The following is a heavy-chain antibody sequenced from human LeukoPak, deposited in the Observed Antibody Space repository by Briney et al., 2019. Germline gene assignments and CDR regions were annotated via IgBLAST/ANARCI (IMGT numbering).Heavy chain of an antibody. Sequence: GGSLRLSCAASGFTLSDYWMHWVRQGPGKGLVHVSRIESDGSRTVYADSVKGRFTISRDDAKNTMYLQLNNLRDEDTAVYYCARGGHKLDIETTRYYYGVDVWGQGTTVTVSS. CDR1: GFTLSDYW. J-gene: IGHJ6*02. V-gene: IGHV3-74*03. CDR3: ARGGHKLDIETTRYYYGVDV. CDR2: IESDGSRT. D-gene: IGHD5-12*01.